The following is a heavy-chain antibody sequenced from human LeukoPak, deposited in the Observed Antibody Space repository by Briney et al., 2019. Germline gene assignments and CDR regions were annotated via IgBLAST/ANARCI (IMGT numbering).Heavy chain of an antibody. CDR3: AKSTVRLNPPY. J-gene: IGHJ4*02. V-gene: IGHV3-23*01. CDR1: GFTFSSYA. CDR2: ISGSGGST. Sequence: GGSLRLSCSASGFTFSSYAMSWVRQAPGKGLEGVSAISGSGGSTYYADSVKGRFTISRDNSKNTLYLQMNSLRAEDTAVYYCAKSTVRLNPPYWGQGTLVTVSS. D-gene: IGHD3-22*01.